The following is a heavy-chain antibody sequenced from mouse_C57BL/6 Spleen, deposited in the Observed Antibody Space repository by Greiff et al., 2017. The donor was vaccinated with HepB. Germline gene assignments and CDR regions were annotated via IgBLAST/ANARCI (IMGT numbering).Heavy chain of an antibody. Sequence: VKLQESGPELVKPGASVKISCKASGYAFSSSWMNWVKQRPGKGLEWIGRIYPGDGDTNYNGKFKGKATLTADKSSSTAYMQLSSLTSEDSAVYFCARGGDYGSTAYWGQGTLVTVSA. CDR1: GYAFSSSW. D-gene: IGHD1-1*01. CDR2: IYPGDGDT. J-gene: IGHJ3*01. V-gene: IGHV1-82*01. CDR3: ARGGDYGSTAY.